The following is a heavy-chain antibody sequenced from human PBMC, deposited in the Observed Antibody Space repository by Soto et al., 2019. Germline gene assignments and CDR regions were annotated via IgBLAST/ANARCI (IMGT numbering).Heavy chain of an antibody. J-gene: IGHJ6*02. V-gene: IGHV4-34*01. CDR2: INPSGST. CDR3: ARGAITIYDYGLDV. CDR1: GGSFSGHY. D-gene: IGHD2-2*01. Sequence: SETLSLTCAVDGGSFSGHYWSWIRQPPGKGLEWIGEINPSGSTNYNPSLKSRVTISADTSRNQFSLRLSSVTAADTAVFYCARGAITIYDYGLDVWGQGTPVTVYS.